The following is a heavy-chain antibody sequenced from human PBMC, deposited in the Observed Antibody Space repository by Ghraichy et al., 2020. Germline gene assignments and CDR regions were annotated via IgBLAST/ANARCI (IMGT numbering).Heavy chain of an antibody. CDR1: GFTFRDYW. D-gene: IGHD3-22*01. CDR2: IRQDASEK. Sequence: GGSLRLSCAASGFTFRDYWMSWVRQAPGKGLEWVANIRQDASEKNYADSVKGRFTISRDNARTSLSLQMNSLRAEDTAVYFCARHTYYYGSSGYYHLDYWGQGTLGTVYS. J-gene: IGHJ4*02. V-gene: IGHV3-7*03. CDR3: ARHTYYYGSSGYYHLDY.